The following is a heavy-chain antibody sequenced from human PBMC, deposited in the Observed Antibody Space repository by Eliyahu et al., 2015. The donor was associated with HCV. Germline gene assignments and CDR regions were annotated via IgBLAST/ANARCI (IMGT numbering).Heavy chain of an antibody. CDR3: ARGNTAIPLLT. CDR2: IHDSGGT. CDR1: GVXFRTSY. D-gene: IGHD5-18*01. V-gene: IGHV4-59*01. J-gene: IGHJ4*02. Sequence: QVQLQESGPGLXKPSETVQVTLGXVGVXFRTSYSXSXRQXPGKGLEWIGLIHDSGGTNYYPXLRSRVTISVDTSKNQFSLKLTSLTAADTAVYYCARGNTAIPLLTWGQGTLVTVSS.